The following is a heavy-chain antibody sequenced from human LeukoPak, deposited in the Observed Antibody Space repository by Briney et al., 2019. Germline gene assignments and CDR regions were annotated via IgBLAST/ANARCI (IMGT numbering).Heavy chain of an antibody. Sequence: VASVRVSCKASGYTFTDYLINWVRQAPGQGLEWVGSISTKNGYTKLAQKFQGRVAMTTDTSTSTAYMELRSLRSDDTAVYYCARGNHDFWSGYSPEPFDYWGQGTLVTVSS. D-gene: IGHD3-3*01. CDR3: ARGNHDFWSGYSPEPFDY. J-gene: IGHJ4*02. CDR1: GYTFTDYL. V-gene: IGHV1-18*01. CDR2: ISTKNGYT.